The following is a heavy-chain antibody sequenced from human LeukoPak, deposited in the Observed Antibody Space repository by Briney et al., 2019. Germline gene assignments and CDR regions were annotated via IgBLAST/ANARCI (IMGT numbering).Heavy chain of an antibody. V-gene: IGHV3-21*01. Sequence: GGSLRLSCAASGFTFSSYSMNWVRQAPGKGLEWVSSISSSSSYIYYADSVKGRFTISRDNAKNSLYLQMNSLRAEDTAVYYCARGGAAQQGGVWFDPWGQGTLVTVSS. CDR1: GFTFSSYS. CDR2: ISSSSSYI. D-gene: IGHD6-13*01. CDR3: ARGGAAQQGGVWFDP. J-gene: IGHJ5*02.